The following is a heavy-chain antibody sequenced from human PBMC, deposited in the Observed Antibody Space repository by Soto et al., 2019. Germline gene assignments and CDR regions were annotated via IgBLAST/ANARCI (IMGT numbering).Heavy chain of an antibody. J-gene: IGHJ6*02. D-gene: IGHD1-1*01. CDR3: AGPLEHPSFYYGINV. CDR1: GFSFSSYG. CDR2: TTYDGGIK. V-gene: IGHV3-30*03. Sequence: GGSLRLSCAASGFSFSSYGMEWVRLAPGEGLEWVAATTYDGGIKHYVDSVKGRFTISRDNSKNTLYLQMNSLRVEDTATYYCAGPLEHPSFYYGINVWGQGTTVTVSS.